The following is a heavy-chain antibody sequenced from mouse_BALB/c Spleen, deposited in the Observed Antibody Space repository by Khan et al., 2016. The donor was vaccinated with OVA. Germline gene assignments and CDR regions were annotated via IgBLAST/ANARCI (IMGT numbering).Heavy chain of an antibody. D-gene: IGHD2-12*01. Sequence: VQLKQSGPGLVQPSQSLSITCTVSGFSLSTYGIHWVRQSPGKGLEWLGVIWNDGRTDYNVPFISRLSITKDNSKSQVFFKMNSLQPDDTAIYYCARNSYRYDFTYWGQGTLVTVSA. CDR3: ARNSYRYDFTY. CDR2: IWNDGRT. CDR1: GFSLSTYG. V-gene: IGHV2-2*01. J-gene: IGHJ3*01.